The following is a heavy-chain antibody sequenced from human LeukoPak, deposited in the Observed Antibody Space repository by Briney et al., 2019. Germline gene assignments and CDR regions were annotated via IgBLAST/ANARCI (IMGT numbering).Heavy chain of an antibody. CDR1: GFTFSDYY. Sequence: GGSLRLSCAASGFTFSDYYMSWIRQAPGKGLEWVSYISSSGSTIYYADSVKGRFTVSRDNAKNSLYLQMNSLRAEDTAVYYCARGGYSSSFGYYYYYMDVWGKGTTVTVSS. V-gene: IGHV3-11*01. CDR3: ARGGYSSSFGYYYYYMDV. D-gene: IGHD6-6*01. J-gene: IGHJ6*03. CDR2: ISSSGSTI.